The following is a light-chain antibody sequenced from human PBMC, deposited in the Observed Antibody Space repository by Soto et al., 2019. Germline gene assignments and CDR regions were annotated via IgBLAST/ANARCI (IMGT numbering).Light chain of an antibody. CDR1: QSMSSTY. V-gene: IGKV3-20*01. CDR3: QQYGSSPFT. Sequence: EIVLTQSPGTLSLSPGERATLSCRASQSMSSTYLAWYQQKPGQAPRLLIYGASSRASGIPDRFSGSGSGTDFTLTTSRLEPEDFAVYYCQQYGSSPFTIGPGTKVDIK. CDR2: GAS. J-gene: IGKJ3*01.